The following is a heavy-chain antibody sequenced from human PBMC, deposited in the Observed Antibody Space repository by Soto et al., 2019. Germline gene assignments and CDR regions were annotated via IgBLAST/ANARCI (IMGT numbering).Heavy chain of an antibody. CDR3: ARGSRPLRYCSSTSCYWRDAFDI. CDR2: INPNSGGT. J-gene: IGHJ3*02. V-gene: IGHV1-2*04. D-gene: IGHD2-2*01. Sequence: ASVKVSCKASGYTFTGYYMHWVRQAPGQGLEWMGWINPNSGGTNYAQKFQGWVTMTRDTSISTAYMELSRLRSDDTAVYYCARGSRPLRYCSSTSCYWRDAFDIWGQGTMVTVSS. CDR1: GYTFTGYY.